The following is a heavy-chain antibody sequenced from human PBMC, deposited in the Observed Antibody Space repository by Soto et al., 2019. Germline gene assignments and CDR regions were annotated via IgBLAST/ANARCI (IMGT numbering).Heavy chain of an antibody. J-gene: IGHJ4*02. V-gene: IGHV4-39*01. Sequence: QLQLQESGPGLVKPSETLSLTCRVSDGSMNSDSSYWGWIRQPPGKGLEWIGVINHSGSTYHNLSLKGRVTMSVDASRNQFSLKLTSMTAADTAVYYCARGFSAGKGSPPDFWGQGSLVTVSS. CDR3: ARGFSAGKGSPPDF. CDR2: INHSGST. CDR1: DGSMNSDSSY. D-gene: IGHD6-13*01.